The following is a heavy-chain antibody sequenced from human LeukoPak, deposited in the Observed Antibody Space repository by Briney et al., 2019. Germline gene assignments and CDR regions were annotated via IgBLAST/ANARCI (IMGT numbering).Heavy chain of an antibody. Sequence: PGGSLTLPCAASGFTFNSYAMSWVRQAPGKGREWVSAISGSEGSTYHADSVKGRFTISRDNSKNTLYLQMNSLRVEDTAVYYCAQPTPSVWSGHTQNWFDPWGQGTLVTVSS. V-gene: IGHV3-23*01. D-gene: IGHD3-3*01. J-gene: IGHJ5*02. CDR2: ISGSEGST. CDR3: AQPTPSVWSGHTQNWFDP. CDR1: GFTFNSYA.